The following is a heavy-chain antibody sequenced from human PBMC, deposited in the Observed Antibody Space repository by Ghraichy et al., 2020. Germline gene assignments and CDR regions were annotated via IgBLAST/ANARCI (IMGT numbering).Heavy chain of an antibody. J-gene: IGHJ5*02. CDR2: INHSGST. D-gene: IGHD2-2*01. CDR1: GGSFSGYY. Sequence: SETLSLTCAVYGGSFSGYYWSWIRQPPGKGLEWIGEINHSGSTNYNPSLKSRVTISVDTSKNQFSLKLTSVTAADTAVYYCARDICSTSCPEGGWFDPWGQGTLVTVSS. V-gene: IGHV4-34*01. CDR3: ARDICSTSCPEGGWFDP.